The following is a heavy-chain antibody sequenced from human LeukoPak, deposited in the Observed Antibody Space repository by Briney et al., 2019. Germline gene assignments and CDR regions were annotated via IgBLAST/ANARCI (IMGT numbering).Heavy chain of an antibody. CDR2: IYSCGST. CDR1: GFTVSSNY. Sequence: GGSLRLSCAASGFTVSSNYMSWVRQAPGKGLEWVSVIYSCGSTYYADSVKGRFTISRDNSKNTLYLQMNSLRAEDTAVYYCAREGADYGDYSFDYWGQGTLVTVSS. J-gene: IGHJ4*02. D-gene: IGHD4-17*01. CDR3: AREGADYGDYSFDY. V-gene: IGHV3-53*01.